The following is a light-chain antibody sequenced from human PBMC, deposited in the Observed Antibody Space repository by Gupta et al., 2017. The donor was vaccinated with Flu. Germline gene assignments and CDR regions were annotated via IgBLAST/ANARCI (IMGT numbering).Light chain of an antibody. CDR3: QHEDGFPHT. CDR2: KAS. J-gene: IGKJ2*01. V-gene: IGKV1-5*03. Sequence: PSTLSASVGDRVTITCRASQSVSSWLAWYQQKPGKAPNLLIYKASRLQSGVPSRFSVSGSGTEFTLTISTLQPDDSATYYCQHEDGFPHTFGQGTKMEIK. CDR1: QSVSSW.